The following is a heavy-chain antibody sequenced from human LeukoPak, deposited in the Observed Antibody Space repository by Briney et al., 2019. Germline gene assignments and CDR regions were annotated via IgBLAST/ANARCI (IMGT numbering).Heavy chain of an antibody. V-gene: IGHV4-4*07. CDR3: ARASLSIGGYSSFDY. CDR1: GASIRRHY. CDR2: IYQSGSNSENT. Sequence: XEALSLTCTVSGASIRRHYWSWIRQSAGKGLEWMGRIYQSGSNSENTNYNPSLESRVTVAADTSNNQFSLTLNSVTAADTAVYYCARASLSIGGYSSFDYWGQGILVTVSS. J-gene: IGHJ4*02. D-gene: IGHD2-15*01.